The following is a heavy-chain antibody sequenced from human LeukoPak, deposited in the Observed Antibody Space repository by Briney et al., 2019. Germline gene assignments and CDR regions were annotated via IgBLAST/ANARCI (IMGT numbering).Heavy chain of an antibody. CDR2: INPNSGGT. J-gene: IGHJ4*02. V-gene: IGHV1-2*02. D-gene: IGHD5-18*01. CDR1: GYTFTGYY. Sequence: ASVKVSCKASGYTFTGYYMHWVRQAPGQGLEYMGWINPNSGGTDYAQKFQGRVTMTRDSSISTAYMELSRLRSDDTAVYYYARVLPGDAYSYGYWGQGTLVTVSS. CDR3: ARVLPGDAYSYGY.